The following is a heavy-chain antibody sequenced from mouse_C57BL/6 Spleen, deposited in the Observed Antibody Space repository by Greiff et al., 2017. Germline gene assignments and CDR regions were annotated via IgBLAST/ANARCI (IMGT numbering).Heavy chain of an antibody. V-gene: IGHV1-26*01. CDR2: INPNNGGT. CDR1: GYTFTDYY. CDR3: AREGTGTYFDY. J-gene: IGHJ2*01. D-gene: IGHD4-1*01. Sequence: EVQLQQSGPELVKPGASVKISCKASGYTFTDYYMNWVKQSHGKSLEWIGDINPNNGGTSYNQKFKGKATLTVDKSSSTAYMVLRSLTSEDSAVYYCAREGTGTYFDYWGQGTTLTVSS.